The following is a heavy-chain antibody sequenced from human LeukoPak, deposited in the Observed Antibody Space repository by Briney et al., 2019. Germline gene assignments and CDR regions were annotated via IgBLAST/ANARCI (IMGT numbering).Heavy chain of an antibody. CDR1: GGSFGGYY. CDR3: ARGVRSSGYYLNAFDI. Sequence: SETLSLTCAVYGGSFGGYYWSWIRQPPGKGLEWIGEINHSGSNNYNPSLKRRVTISVDTSKNQFSLKLNSVTAADTAVYYCARGVRSSGYYLNAFDIWGQGTMVTVSS. CDR2: INHSGSN. J-gene: IGHJ3*02. V-gene: IGHV4-34*01. D-gene: IGHD3-22*01.